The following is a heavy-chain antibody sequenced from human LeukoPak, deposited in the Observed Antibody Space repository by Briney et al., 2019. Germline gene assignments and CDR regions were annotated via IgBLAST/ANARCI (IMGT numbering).Heavy chain of an antibody. D-gene: IGHD2-21*01. CDR1: GGTFSSYA. CDR3: ARDAEFNCGGDCFDY. J-gene: IGHJ4*02. CDR2: IIPIFGTA. Sequence: GASVKVSCKASGGTFSSYAISWVRQAPGQGLEWMGRIIPIFGTANYAQKFQGRATITTDESTSTAYMELSSLRSEDTAVYYCARDAEFNCGGDCFDYWGQGTLVTVSS. V-gene: IGHV1-69*05.